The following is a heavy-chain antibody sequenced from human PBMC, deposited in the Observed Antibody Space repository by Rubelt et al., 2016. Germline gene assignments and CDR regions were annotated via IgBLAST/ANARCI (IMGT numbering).Heavy chain of an antibody. CDR2: IIPILGIA. D-gene: IGHD6-19*01. CDR1: GGTFSSYA. J-gene: IGHJ4*02. CDR3: ASLHYSSGWYSDY. V-gene: IGHV1-69*04. Sequence: QVQLVQSGAEVKKPGSSVKVSCKASGGTFSSYAISWVRQAPGQGLEWMGRIIPILGIANYPQKFQGRVTITADKSTSTAYMELGSLRSEETSVYYCASLHYSSGWYSDYWGQGTLVTVSS.